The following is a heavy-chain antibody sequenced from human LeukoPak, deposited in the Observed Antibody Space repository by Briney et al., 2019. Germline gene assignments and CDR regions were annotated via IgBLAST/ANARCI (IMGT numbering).Heavy chain of an antibody. J-gene: IGHJ4*02. CDR3: ARGMTYWSGSGKFDY. V-gene: IGHV3-74*03. D-gene: IGHD3-10*01. Sequence: PGRSLRLSCATSGFTFSSYAMHWVRQPPGREPLWVARINTDGSSTTYADSVKGRFSISRDNAKNTLFLQMNSLRAEDTAVYYCARGMTYWSGSGKFDYWGQGSLVTVSS. CDR1: GFTFSSYA. CDR2: INTDGSST.